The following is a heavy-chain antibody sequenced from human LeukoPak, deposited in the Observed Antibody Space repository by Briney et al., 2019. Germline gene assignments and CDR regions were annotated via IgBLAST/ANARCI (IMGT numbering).Heavy chain of an antibody. D-gene: IGHD3/OR15-3a*01. CDR1: GFTFSSYA. Sequence: GGSLRLSCAASGFTFSSYAMHWVRQAPGKGLEWVAVISYDGSNKYYADSVKGRFTISRDNSKNTLYLQMNSLRAEDTALYYCAKDLSSGTGRGFDYWGQGTLVTVSS. CDR3: AKDLSSGTGRGFDY. CDR2: ISYDGSNK. V-gene: IGHV3-30*04. J-gene: IGHJ4*02.